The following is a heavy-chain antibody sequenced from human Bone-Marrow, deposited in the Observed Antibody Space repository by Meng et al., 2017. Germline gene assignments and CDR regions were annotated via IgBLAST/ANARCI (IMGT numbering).Heavy chain of an antibody. CDR2: IYYTGST. J-gene: IGHJ4*02. CDR3: ARLDDTGIDY. V-gene: IGHV4-39*01. D-gene: IGHD5-18*01. Sequence: QLQLQESGPGLVKPSETLSLTCTVSGGSISSSFLDWGCVRQPPGKGLEWIGSIYYTGSTYYNPSLKSRVTISIDTSKNQFSLKLSSVTAADTAVYYCARLDDTGIDYWGQGILVTVSS. CDR1: GGSISSSFLD.